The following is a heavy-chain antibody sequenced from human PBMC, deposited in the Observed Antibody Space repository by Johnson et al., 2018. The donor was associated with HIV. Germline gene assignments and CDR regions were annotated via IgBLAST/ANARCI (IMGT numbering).Heavy chain of an antibody. CDR1: GFTFSSYA. CDR2: ISYDGSNK. D-gene: IGHD1-14*01. CDR3: ARDQGELRRTHAFDI. J-gene: IGHJ3*02. V-gene: IGHV3-30*04. Sequence: QVQLVESGGGVVQPGRSLRLSCAASGFTFSSYAMHWVRQAPGKGLEWVAVISYDGSNKYYADSVKGRFTISRDNSKNTLYLQMNSLRAGDTAVYYCARDQGELRRTHAFDIWGQGTMVTVSS.